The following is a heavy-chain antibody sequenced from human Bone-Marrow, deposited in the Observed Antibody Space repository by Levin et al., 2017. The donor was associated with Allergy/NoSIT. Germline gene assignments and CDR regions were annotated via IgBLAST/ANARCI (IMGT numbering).Heavy chain of an antibody. V-gene: IGHV3-9*01. CDR2: ITWNTGSI. J-gene: IGHJ3*02. D-gene: IGHD2-15*01. Sequence: GGSLRLSCAASGFTFDHYAIHWVRQAPGKGLEWVSGITWNTGSIGYADSVKGRFTISRDNAKNSLYLQMNSLRAEDTALYYCARGGRLTYCTYGSCLGGAFDIWGQGTMVTVSS. CDR3: ARGGRLTYCTYGSCLGGAFDI. CDR1: GFTFDHYA.